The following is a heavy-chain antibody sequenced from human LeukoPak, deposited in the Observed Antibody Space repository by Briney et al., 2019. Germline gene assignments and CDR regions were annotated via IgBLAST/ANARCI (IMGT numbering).Heavy chain of an antibody. Sequence: SETLSLTCAVYGGSFSGYYWSWIRQPPGNGLEWIGEINHSGSTNYNPSLKSRVTISVDTSKNQFSLKLSSVTAADTAVYYCARERWLQFYYYYMDVWGKGTTVTVSS. D-gene: IGHD5-24*01. CDR1: GGSFSGYY. J-gene: IGHJ6*03. V-gene: IGHV4-34*01. CDR3: ARERWLQFYYYYMDV. CDR2: INHSGST.